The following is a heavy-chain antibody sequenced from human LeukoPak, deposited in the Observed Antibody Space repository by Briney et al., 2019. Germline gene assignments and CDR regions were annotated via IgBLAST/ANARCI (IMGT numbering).Heavy chain of an antibody. V-gene: IGHV3-7*01. Sequence: GGSLRLSCAASGFTFSSYSMNWVRQAPGKGLEWVANIKQDGSEKYYVDSVKGRFTISRDNAKNSLYLQMNSLRAEDTAVYYCTTLYSGPMDYWGQGTLVTVSS. D-gene: IGHD3-10*02. J-gene: IGHJ4*02. CDR1: GFTFSSYS. CDR3: TTLYSGPMDY. CDR2: IKQDGSEK.